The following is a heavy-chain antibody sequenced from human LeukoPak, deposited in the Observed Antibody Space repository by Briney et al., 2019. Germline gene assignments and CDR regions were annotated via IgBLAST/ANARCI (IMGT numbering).Heavy chain of an antibody. CDR3: ARDSGGGYYYDGSDFDY. D-gene: IGHD3-22*01. Sequence: SETLSLTCTVSGGSISSSSYYWGWIRQPPGKGLEWIGSIYYSGSTYYNPSLKSRVTISVDTSKNQFSLKLSSVTAADTAVYYCARDSGGGYYYDGSDFDYWGQGTLVTVSS. CDR1: GGSISSSSYY. J-gene: IGHJ4*02. V-gene: IGHV4-39*07. CDR2: IYYSGST.